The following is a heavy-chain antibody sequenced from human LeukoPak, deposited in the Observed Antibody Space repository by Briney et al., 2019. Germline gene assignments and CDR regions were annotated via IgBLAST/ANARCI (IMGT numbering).Heavy chain of an antibody. CDR3: TTARGGGSTTDY. CDR2: IKSKTDGGTT. D-gene: IGHD1-26*01. V-gene: IGHV3-15*01. Sequence: GGSLRLSCAASGVTFGNAWMSWVRQAPGKGLEWVGRIKSKTDGGTTDYAAPVKGRFTISRDDSKNTLYLQMNSLKTEDTALYYCTTARGGGSTTDYWGQGTLVTVSS. CDR1: GVTFGNAW. J-gene: IGHJ4*02.